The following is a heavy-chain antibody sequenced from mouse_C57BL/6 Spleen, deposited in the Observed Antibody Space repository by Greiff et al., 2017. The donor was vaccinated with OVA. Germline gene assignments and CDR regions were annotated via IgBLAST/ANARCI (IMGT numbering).Heavy chain of an antibody. Sequence: QVQLQQPGAELVMPGASVKLSCKASGYTFTSYWMYWVKQSPGQGLEWIGEIDPSDSYTNYTHKFKGTFTLTVDKSSSTAYMQLSSMTSEDSEVYDSARLTRDATYCFDYWGQGTTLTVSS. D-gene: IGHD3-3*01. CDR3: ARLTRDATYCFDY. CDR1: GYTFTSYW. J-gene: IGHJ2*01. V-gene: IGHV1-69*01. CDR2: IDPSDSYT.